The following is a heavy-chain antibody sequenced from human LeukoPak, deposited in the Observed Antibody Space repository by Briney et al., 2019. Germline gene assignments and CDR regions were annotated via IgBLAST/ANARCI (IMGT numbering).Heavy chain of an antibody. CDR2: IVVGSGNT. V-gene: IGHV1-58*01. CDR3: ARDSIGGYDILTGYVPAPNWFDP. Sequence: SVKVSCKASGFTFTSSAVQWVRQARGQRLEWIGWIVVGSGNTNYAQKFQERVTITRDMSTSTAYMELSSLRSEDTAVYYCARDSIGGYDILTGYVPAPNWFDPWGQGTLVTVSS. J-gene: IGHJ5*02. CDR1: GFTFTSSA. D-gene: IGHD3-9*01.